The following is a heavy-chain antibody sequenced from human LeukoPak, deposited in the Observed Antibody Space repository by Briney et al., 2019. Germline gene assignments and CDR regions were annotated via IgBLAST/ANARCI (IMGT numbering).Heavy chain of an antibody. CDR1: GYSFTSYW. Sequence: GESLKISCKGSGYSFTSYWIGWVRQMPGKGLEWMGIIYPGDSDTRHSPSFQGQVTISADKSISTAYLQWSSLKASDTAMYYCALPGIAAAGTRAFDIWGQGTVVTVSS. D-gene: IGHD6-13*01. J-gene: IGHJ3*02. CDR2: IYPGDSDT. V-gene: IGHV5-51*01. CDR3: ALPGIAAAGTRAFDI.